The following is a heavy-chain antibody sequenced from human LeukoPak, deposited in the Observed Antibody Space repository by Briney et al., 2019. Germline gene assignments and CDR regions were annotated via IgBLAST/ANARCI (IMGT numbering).Heavy chain of an antibody. CDR3: ARGGLVVVVAATSYFDY. V-gene: IGHV3-7*04. Sequence: GGSLRLSCAASGFTFSSYWMSWVRQAPGKWLEWVAYIKQDGSEKYYVDSVKGRFTISRDNAKNSLYLQMNSLRAEDTAVYYCARGGLVVVVAATSYFDYWGQGTLVTVSS. CDR2: IKQDGSEK. J-gene: IGHJ4*02. CDR1: GFTFSSYW. D-gene: IGHD2-15*01.